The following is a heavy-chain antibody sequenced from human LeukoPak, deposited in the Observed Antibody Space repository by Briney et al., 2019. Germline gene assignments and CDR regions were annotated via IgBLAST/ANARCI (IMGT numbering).Heavy chain of an antibody. CDR2: IYNSGST. V-gene: IGHV4-59*01. J-gene: IGHJ5*02. CDR1: GGSISTYY. CDR3: ARDVAYSSGWYEGNWFDP. Sequence: KPSETLSLTCTVSGGSISTYYWSWIRQPPGKGLEWIGYIYNSGSTNYNPSLKSRVTISVDTSKNQFSLKLSSVTAADTAVYYCARDVAYSSGWYEGNWFDPWGQGTLVTVSS. D-gene: IGHD6-19*01.